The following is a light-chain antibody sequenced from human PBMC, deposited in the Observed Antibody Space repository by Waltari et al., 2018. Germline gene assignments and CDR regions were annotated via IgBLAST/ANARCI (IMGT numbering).Light chain of an antibody. V-gene: IGKV4-1*01. CDR1: QSVLYSSNNKNY. CDR2: WAS. J-gene: IGKJ3*01. CDR3: QQYYSTPLA. Sequence: DIVMTQSPDSLAVSLGERATINCKSSQSVLYSSNNKNYLAWYQQIPGQPPKLLIYWASTRESGVPDRFSGSGSGTDFTLTISSLQAEDVAVYYCQQYYSTPLAFGPGTKVDIK.